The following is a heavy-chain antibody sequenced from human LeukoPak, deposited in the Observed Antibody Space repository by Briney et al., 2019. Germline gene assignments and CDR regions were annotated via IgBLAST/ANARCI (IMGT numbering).Heavy chain of an antibody. V-gene: IGHV4-31*03. J-gene: IGHJ4*02. D-gene: IGHD6-13*01. CDR3: ARRYSSSFDY. CDR1: GGSISSGGYY. CDR2: IYYSGST. Sequence: SETLSLTCTVSGGSISSGGYYWSWIRQHPGKGLEWIGYIYYSGSTYYNPSLKSRVTISVDTSKNQFSLKLSSVTAADTAVYYCARRYSSSFDYWGQGTLVTVSS.